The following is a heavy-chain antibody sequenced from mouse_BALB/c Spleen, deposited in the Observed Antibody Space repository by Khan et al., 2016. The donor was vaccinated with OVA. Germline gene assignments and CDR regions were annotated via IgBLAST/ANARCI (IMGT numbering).Heavy chain of an antibody. CDR1: GYTFTTYA. CDR3: AREWGASENDGSFAY. CDR2: INPGDGYT. V-gene: IGHV1-4*01. J-gene: IGHJ3*01. Sequence: VQLQESGADLARPGASVKMSCEASGYTFTTYAMPWVKQRPGQGLEWIATINPGDGYTNYPQNFKDKATLTTEKSSTTAYLQLSSLTSDDSAVYYCAREWGASENDGSFAYWGQGTLVTVSA. D-gene: IGHD1-2*01.